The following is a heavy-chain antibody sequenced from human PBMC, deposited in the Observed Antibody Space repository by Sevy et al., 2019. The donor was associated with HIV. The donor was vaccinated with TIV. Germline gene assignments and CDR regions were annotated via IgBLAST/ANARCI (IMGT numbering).Heavy chain of an antibody. J-gene: IGHJ4*02. CDR1: GFTFSSYA. D-gene: IGHD5-18*01. V-gene: IGHV3-30-3*01. Sequence: GGSLRLSCAASGFTFSSYAMHWVRQAPGKGLEWVAVISYDGSNKYYADSVKGRFTISRDNSKNTLYLQMNSLRAEDTAVYYCATGKWTQLWSLFDYWGQGTLVTVSS. CDR2: ISYDGSNK. CDR3: ATGKWTQLWSLFDY.